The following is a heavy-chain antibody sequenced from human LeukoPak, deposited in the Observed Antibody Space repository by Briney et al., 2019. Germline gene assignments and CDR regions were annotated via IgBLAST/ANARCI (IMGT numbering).Heavy chain of an antibody. D-gene: IGHD6-6*01. CDR3: ARRAEYSSSQD. Sequence: SETLSLTCAVSGYSISSGYYWCCIQPPPGKGLWWIGSIYHSGSTYYTPSLKSRVTISGDTSKNQFSLQLSSVTAADTAVYYCARRAEYSSSQDWRQGSLVSDSS. CDR2: IYHSGST. CDR1: GYSISSGYY. J-gene: IGHJ4*02. V-gene: IGHV4-38-2*01.